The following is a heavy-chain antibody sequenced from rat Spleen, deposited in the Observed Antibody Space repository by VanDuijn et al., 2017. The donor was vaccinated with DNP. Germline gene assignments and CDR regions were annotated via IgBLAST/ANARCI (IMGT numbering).Heavy chain of an antibody. Sequence: KLSCAASGFTFSNYGMAWVRQAPTKGLEWVASITNSGGSTYYRDSVKGRFTISRDNAKSTLYLQMDSLRSEDTATYYCTTGYYGSPFAYWGQGTLVTVSS. CDR1: GFTFSNYG. CDR3: TTGYYGSPFAY. V-gene: IGHV5-27*01. J-gene: IGHJ3*01. CDR2: ITNSGGST. D-gene: IGHD1-6*01.